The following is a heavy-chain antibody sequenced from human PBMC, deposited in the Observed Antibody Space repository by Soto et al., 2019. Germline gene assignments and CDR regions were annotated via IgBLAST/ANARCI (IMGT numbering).Heavy chain of an antibody. CDR2: INPSGGGT. V-gene: IGHV1-46*03. CDR3: TRARFGSGSCYQVDY. CDR1: GYTFTSYY. Sequence: QVQLVQSGAEVKKPGASVKVSCKASGYTFTSYYMHWVRQAPGQGLEWMGIINPSGGGTSYAQKFKGSATMTRDTATRTLYMELSSLRSEDTAVYFCTRARFGSGSCYQVDYWGQGTLVTVSS. J-gene: IGHJ4*02. D-gene: IGHD2-15*01.